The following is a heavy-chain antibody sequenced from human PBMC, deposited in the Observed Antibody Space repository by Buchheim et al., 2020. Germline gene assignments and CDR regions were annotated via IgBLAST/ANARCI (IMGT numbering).Heavy chain of an antibody. J-gene: IGHJ1*01. CDR2: IYARVNT. V-gene: IGHV4-4*07. D-gene: IGHD6-13*01. CDR1: GGSVRNFY. CDR3: ARDASDYYSGWYGFFPH. Sequence: QVRLQESGPGLVKPSETLSLTCTVSGGSVRNFYWNWIRQPAGKGLEWIGRIYARVNTNYNPSLKSRVTMSVDTSKNQVSLDVRSVTAADTAVYYCARDASDYYSGWYGFFPHWGQGIL.